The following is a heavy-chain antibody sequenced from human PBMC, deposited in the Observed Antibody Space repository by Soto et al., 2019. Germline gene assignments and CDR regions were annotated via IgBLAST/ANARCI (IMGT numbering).Heavy chain of an antibody. V-gene: IGHV3-9*01. CDR2: ISWNSGNI. D-gene: IGHD5-18*01. CDR3: VRSKGGYSYGPPFDY. CDR1: GFTFDDYA. J-gene: IGHJ4*02. Sequence: EVQLEESGGALVQPGRSLRLSCAASGFTFDDYAMYWVRQVLGKGLEWVSSISWNSGNIDYADSVKGRFTTSRDNAENSLYLQMNSLRPEDTALYSCVRSKGGYSYGPPFDYWGQGTLVTVSS.